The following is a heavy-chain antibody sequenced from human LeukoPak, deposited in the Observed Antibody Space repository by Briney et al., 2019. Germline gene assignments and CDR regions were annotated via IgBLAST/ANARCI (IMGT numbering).Heavy chain of an antibody. CDR2: INGGGDDT. CDR3: ARCTASCYANAFDV. V-gene: IGHV3-23*01. J-gene: IGHJ3*01. CDR1: GFTFKNNA. Sequence: GGSLRLSCAASGFTFKNNAMTWVRQAPGKGLEWVSAINGGGDDTEYADSVKGRFTISRANSKNTLYLQMNNLRPEDTAVYYCARCTASCYANAFDVWGHGTSFTVS. D-gene: IGHD2-2*01.